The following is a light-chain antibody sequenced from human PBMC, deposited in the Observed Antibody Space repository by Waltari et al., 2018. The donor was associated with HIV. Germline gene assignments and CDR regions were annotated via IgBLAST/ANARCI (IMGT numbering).Light chain of an antibody. J-gene: IGLJ2*01. CDR1: NGDISDYTY. CDR2: EVT. CDR3: SSFAGTHKL. Sequence: QSALTQSPSASGSPGKSVNISCTGANGDISDYTYASWYQQHSDRPPKLIIFEVTKRPSGVPDRFSGSKSGNMASLFVSGLQPEDEATYFCSSFAGTHKLFGGGTKLTVL. V-gene: IGLV2-8*01.